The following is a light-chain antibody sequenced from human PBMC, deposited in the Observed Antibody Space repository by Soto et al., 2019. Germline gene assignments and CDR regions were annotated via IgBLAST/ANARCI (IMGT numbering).Light chain of an antibody. CDR2: EVS. J-gene: IGLJ1*01. CDR3: CSYAGSSTYV. Sequence: SVLTQPGPVSWSPGQSITNSCTWTSREVGRYNLVSWYQQHPGKAPKLMIYEVSKRPSGVSNRFSGSKSGNTASLTISGLQAEDEADYYCCSYAGSSTYVFGTGTKVTVL. CDR1: SREVGRYNL. V-gene: IGLV2-23*02.